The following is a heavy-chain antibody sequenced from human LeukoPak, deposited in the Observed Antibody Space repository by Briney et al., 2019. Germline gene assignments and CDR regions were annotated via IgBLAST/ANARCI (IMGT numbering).Heavy chain of an antibody. Sequence: GESLKISCKGSGYSFTSYWIGWVRQMPGKGLEWMGIIYPGDSDTRYSPSFQGQVTISADKSISTAYLQWSSLKASDTAMYYCARPRSVRGATNWFDPWGQGTLVTVSS. CDR3: ARPRSVRGATNWFDP. CDR2: IYPGDSDT. CDR1: GYSFTSYW. D-gene: IGHD3-10*01. J-gene: IGHJ5*02. V-gene: IGHV5-51*01.